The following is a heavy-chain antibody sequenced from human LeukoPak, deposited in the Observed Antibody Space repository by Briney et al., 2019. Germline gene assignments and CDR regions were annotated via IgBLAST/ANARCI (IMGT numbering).Heavy chain of an antibody. CDR2: IYPGDSDT. CDR1: GYSFTSYC. Sequence: GESLKISCNASGYSFTSYCIGWVLQMPGKGLEWMGIIYPGDSDTRYSPSFQGQVTISADKSISTAYLQWSSLKASDTAMYYCARHDPKVWFDPWGQGTLVTVSS. CDR3: ARHDPKVWFDP. V-gene: IGHV5-51*01. J-gene: IGHJ5*02.